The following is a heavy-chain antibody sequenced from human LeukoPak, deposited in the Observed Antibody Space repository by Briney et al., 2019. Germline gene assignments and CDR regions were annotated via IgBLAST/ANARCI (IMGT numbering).Heavy chain of an antibody. CDR2: IYYSGST. D-gene: IGHD6-19*01. Sequence: SETLSLTCTVSGGSISSSSYYWGWIRQPPGKGLEWIGSIYYSGSTYYNPSLKSRVTISVDTSKNQFSLKLSSVTAADTAVYYCATLPISGGGGGLDYWGQGTLVTVSS. CDR1: GGSISSSSYY. J-gene: IGHJ4*02. CDR3: ATLPISGGGGGLDY. V-gene: IGHV4-39*01.